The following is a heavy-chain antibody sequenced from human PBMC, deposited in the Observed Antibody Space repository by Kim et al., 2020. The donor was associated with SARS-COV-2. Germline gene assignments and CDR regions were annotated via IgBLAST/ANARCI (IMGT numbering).Heavy chain of an antibody. V-gene: IGHV3-74*01. CDR3: VRIDGDS. D-gene: IGHD3-9*01. CDR2: DGSSA. J-gene: IGHJ4*02. Sequence: DGSSAIYADSVKGRFTISRDNAKNTLYLQMSSLRVEDTAVYYCVRIDGDSWGQGTLVIVSS.